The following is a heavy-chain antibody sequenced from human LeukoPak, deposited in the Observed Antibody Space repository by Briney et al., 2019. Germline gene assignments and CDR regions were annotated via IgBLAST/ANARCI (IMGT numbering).Heavy chain of an antibody. J-gene: IGHJ3*02. CDR1: GYTFTSYG. Sequence: ASVTVSCKASGYTFTSYGISWVRQAPGQGLEWMGWISAYNGNTNYAQKLQGRVTMTTDTSTNTAYMELRSLRSDDTAVYYCARDGVPMTTVTSDAFDIWGQGTMVTVSS. V-gene: IGHV1-18*01. CDR3: ARDGVPMTTVTSDAFDI. D-gene: IGHD4-17*01. CDR2: ISAYNGNT.